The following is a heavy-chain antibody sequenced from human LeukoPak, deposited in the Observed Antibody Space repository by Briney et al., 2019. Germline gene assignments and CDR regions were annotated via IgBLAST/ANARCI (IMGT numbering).Heavy chain of an antibody. CDR3: ARLAALRFLEWLPLGSYFDY. CDR2: IYHSGST. D-gene: IGHD3-3*01. J-gene: IGHJ4*02. Sequence: SETLSLTCAVSGYSISSGYYWGGIRQPPGKGLEWIGSIYHSGSTYYNPSLKSRVTISVDTSKNQFSLKLSSVTAADTAVYYCARLAALRFLEWLPLGSYFDYWGQGTLVTVSS. CDR1: GYSISSGYY. V-gene: IGHV4-38-2*01.